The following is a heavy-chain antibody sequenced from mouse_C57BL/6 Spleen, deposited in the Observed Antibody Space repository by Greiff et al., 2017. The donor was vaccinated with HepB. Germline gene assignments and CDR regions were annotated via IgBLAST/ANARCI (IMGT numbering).Heavy chain of an antibody. CDR3: TTTTLDSSGYVGY. D-gene: IGHD3-2*02. CDR1: GFNIKDDY. CDR2: IDPENGDT. Sequence: EVQLQQSGAELVRPGASVKLSCTASGFNIKDDYMHWVKQRPEQGLEWIGWIDPENGDTEYASKFQGKATITADTSSNTAYLQLSSLTSEDTAVYYCTTTTLDSSGYVGYWGQGTTLTVSS. V-gene: IGHV14-4*01. J-gene: IGHJ2*01.